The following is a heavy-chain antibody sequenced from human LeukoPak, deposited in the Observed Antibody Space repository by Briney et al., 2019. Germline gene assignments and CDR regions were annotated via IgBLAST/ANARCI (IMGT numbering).Heavy chain of an antibody. V-gene: IGHV3-30*02. Sequence: HAGGSLRLSCAASGFTFSSYGMHWVRQAPGKGLEWVAFIRYDGSNKYYADSVKGRFTISRGNSKNTLYLQMNSLRAEDTAVYYCAKTPGGHYYYYYYMDVWGKGTTVTISS. J-gene: IGHJ6*03. CDR2: IRYDGSNK. CDR3: AKTPGGHYYYYYYMDV. D-gene: IGHD1-14*01. CDR1: GFTFSSYG.